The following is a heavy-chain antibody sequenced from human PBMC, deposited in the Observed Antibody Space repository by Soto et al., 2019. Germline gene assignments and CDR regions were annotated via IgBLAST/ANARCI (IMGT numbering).Heavy chain of an antibody. J-gene: IGHJ6*02. CDR2: IIPIFGTA. CDR3: AAFTAMEHYYYYGMDV. Sequence: QVQLVQSGAEVKKPGSSVKVSCKASGGTFSSYAISWVRQAPGQGLEWMGGIIPIFGTANYAQKFQGRVTITADKSTSTDYMELSSLRSEDTAVYYCAAFTAMEHYYYYGMDVWGQGTTVTVSS. CDR1: GGTFSSYA. D-gene: IGHD5-18*01. V-gene: IGHV1-69*06.